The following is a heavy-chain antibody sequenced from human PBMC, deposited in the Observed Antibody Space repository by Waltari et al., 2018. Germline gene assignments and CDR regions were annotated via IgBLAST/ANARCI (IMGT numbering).Heavy chain of an antibody. Sequence: QVQLVGSGGGLVKTGGSLRLSCAASGFIFSDYYMSWIRQAPGKGLEWVSYISKNGDSIYYTDSVKGRFTISRDNAKSSLYLQMNSLRAEDTAVYYCARHIYYDILTAYYSQGYWGQGSLVTVSS. J-gene: IGHJ4*02. V-gene: IGHV3-11*01. CDR2: ISKNGDSI. CDR1: GFIFSDYY. D-gene: IGHD3-9*01. CDR3: ARHIYYDILTAYYSQGY.